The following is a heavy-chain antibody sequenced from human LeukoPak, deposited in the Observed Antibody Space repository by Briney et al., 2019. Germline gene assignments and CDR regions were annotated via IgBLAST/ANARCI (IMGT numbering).Heavy chain of an antibody. CDR3: AREANYYGSGSYFEGTFDY. D-gene: IGHD3-10*01. CDR2: IYHSGTT. Sequence: SETLSLTCNVSGVSISTHYWSWIRQSPGKGLEWIGFIYHSGTTNYNPSLKSRVTISIDTSKNEFSLKLTSVTAADTAVYFCAREANYYGSGSYFEGTFDYWGQGSLVTVSS. V-gene: IGHV4-59*11. CDR1: GVSISTHY. J-gene: IGHJ4*02.